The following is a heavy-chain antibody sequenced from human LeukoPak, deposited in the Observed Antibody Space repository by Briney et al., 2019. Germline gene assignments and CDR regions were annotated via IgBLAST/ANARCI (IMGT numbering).Heavy chain of an antibody. CDR2: IRYDGSNK. D-gene: IGHD2-2*01. CDR3: AKDQAGRYCSSTSCYYYYYHYMDV. J-gene: IGHJ6*03. V-gene: IGHV3-30*02. Sequence: GGSLRLSCAASGFTFSSYGMHWVRQAPGKGLGWVAFIRYDGSNKYYADSVKGRFTISRDNSKNTLYLQMNSLRAEDTAVYYCAKDQAGRYCSSTSCYYYYYHYMDVWGKGTTVTVSS. CDR1: GFTFSSYG.